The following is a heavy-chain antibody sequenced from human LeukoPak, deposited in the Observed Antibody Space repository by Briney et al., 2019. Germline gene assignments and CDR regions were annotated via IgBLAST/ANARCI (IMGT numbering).Heavy chain of an antibody. V-gene: IGHV4-59*01. J-gene: IGHJ6*02. Sequence: SETLSLTCAVSGGSISSYYWSWIRQPPGKGLEWIGYIYYSGSTNYNPSLKSRVTISVDTSKNQFSLKLSSVTAADTAVYYCAGGDYYDVDVWGQGTTVTVSS. CDR2: IYYSGST. CDR1: GGSISSYY. D-gene: IGHD5-24*01. CDR3: AGGDYYDVDV.